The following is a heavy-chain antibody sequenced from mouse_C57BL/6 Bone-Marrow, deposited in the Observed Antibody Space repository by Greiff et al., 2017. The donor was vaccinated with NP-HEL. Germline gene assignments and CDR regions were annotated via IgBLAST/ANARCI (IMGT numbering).Heavy chain of an antibody. J-gene: IGHJ4*01. CDR2: IWSDGST. CDR3: ARSYYSNYEDAMDY. D-gene: IGHD2-5*01. V-gene: IGHV2-6*03. Sequence: QVQLKQSGPGLVAPSQSLSITCTVSGFSLTSYGVHWVRQPPGKGLEWLVVIWSDGSTTYNSALKSRLSISKDNSKSQVFLKMNSLQTDDTAMYYCARSYYSNYEDAMDYWGQGTSVTVSS. CDR1: GFSLTSYG.